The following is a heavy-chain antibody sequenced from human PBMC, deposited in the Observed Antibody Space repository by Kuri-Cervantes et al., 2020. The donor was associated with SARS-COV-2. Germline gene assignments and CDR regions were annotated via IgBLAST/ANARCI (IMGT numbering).Heavy chain of an antibody. V-gene: IGHV3-30-3*01. CDR3: ARDRVGVHDS. D-gene: IGHD2-21*01. CDR2: ISYDGTNK. J-gene: IGHJ4*02. Sequence: GESLKISCAASGFTFSRYAMHWVRQAPGKGLEWVAVISYDGTNKDYTASGKGRFTISRDDSQNTLYLQMKSLRTEYTALYYCARDRVGVHDSWGQGTLVTVSS. CDR1: GFTFSRYA.